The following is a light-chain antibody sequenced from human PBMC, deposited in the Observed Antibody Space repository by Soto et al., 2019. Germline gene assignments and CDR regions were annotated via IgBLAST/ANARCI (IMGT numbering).Light chain of an antibody. CDR3: AAWDDSLNSLL. V-gene: IGLV1-36*01. J-gene: IGLJ2*01. CDR2: YDD. CDR1: SSNIGNNA. Sequence: QSVLTQPPSVSEAPGQRVTISCSGSSSNIGNNAVNWYQQFPGKAPKLLIYYDDLLPSGVSDRFSGSKSGTSASLAISGLQSEDEAHYFCAAWDDSLNSLLFGGGTKVAVL.